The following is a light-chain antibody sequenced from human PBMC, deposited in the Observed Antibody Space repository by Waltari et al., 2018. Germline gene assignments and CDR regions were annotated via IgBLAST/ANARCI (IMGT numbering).Light chain of an antibody. Sequence: QSALTQPASVSGSPGQSIPIPCTGTNRDIGTYDLVPWYQQHPGKAPKLPIYEVTQRPSGVSNHFSGSKSGNTASLTISGLQPEDEANYYCCSFTDTSIWVFGGGTKLTVL. V-gene: IGLV2-23*02. CDR3: CSFTDTSIWV. CDR1: NRDIGTYDL. J-gene: IGLJ3*02. CDR2: EVT.